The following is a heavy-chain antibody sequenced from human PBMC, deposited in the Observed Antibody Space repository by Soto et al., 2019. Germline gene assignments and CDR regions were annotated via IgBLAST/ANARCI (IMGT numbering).Heavy chain of an antibody. V-gene: IGHV3-7*01. CDR2: INQDGGEK. CDR3: ARHYGSRHFDY. J-gene: IGHJ4*02. Sequence: EVQLVESGGGLVQPGGSLRLSCAASGFTFSNYWMTWVRQAPGKGLEWVANINQDGGEKYYVDSVKGRFTISRDNAKNSLYLQMNSLRGDDTAVYYCARHYGSRHFDYWGQGTLVTVSS. D-gene: IGHD3-10*01. CDR1: GFTFSNYW.